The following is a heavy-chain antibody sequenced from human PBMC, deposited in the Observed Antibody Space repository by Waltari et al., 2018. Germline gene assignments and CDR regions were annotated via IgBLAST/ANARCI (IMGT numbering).Heavy chain of an antibody. J-gene: IGHJ5*02. CDR3: ARESDYGWFDP. Sequence: QVQLQESGPGLVKPSETLSLTCTVSGGSISSHYWSWIRQPPGKGLEWIGYSYYSGITNYNPSLKSRVTISVDTSKNQFSLKLSSVTAADTAVYYCARESDYGWFDPWGQGTLVTVSS. CDR2: SYYSGIT. V-gene: IGHV4-59*11. D-gene: IGHD4-17*01. CDR1: GGSISSHY.